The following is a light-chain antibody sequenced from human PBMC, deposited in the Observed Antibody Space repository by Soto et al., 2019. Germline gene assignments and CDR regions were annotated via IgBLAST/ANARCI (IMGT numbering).Light chain of an antibody. J-gene: IGKJ1*01. CDR2: AAS. CDR3: QKYNSVPWT. V-gene: IGKV1-27*01. CDR1: QGISTY. Sequence: DIQMTQSPSSLSASVGDRVTSTCRASQGISTYLAWYQQKPGKVHKLLIYAASTLQSGVPSRFRGSGSGTDFTVTISSLQPEDVATYYCQKYNSVPWTCGRGPKVEI.